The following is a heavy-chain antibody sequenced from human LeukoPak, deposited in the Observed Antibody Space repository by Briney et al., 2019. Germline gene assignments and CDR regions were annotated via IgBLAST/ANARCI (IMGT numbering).Heavy chain of an antibody. CDR3: AGGITMVRGGPLWPPFDY. D-gene: IGHD3-10*01. V-gene: IGHV1-69*06. CDR1: GGTFSSYA. CDR2: IIPIFGTA. J-gene: IGHJ4*02. Sequence: ASVKVSCKASGGTFSSYAISWVRQAPGQGLEWMGGIIPIFGTANYAQKIQGRVTITADKSTSTAYMELSSLRSEDTAVYYCAGGITMVRGGPLWPPFDYWGQGTLVTVSS.